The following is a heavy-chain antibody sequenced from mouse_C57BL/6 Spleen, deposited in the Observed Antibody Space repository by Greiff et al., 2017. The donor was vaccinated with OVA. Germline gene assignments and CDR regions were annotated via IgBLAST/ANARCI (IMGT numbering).Heavy chain of an antibody. D-gene: IGHD2-5*01. CDR3: ARLRSNYGYFDG. Sequence: QVQLQQSGAELVKPGASVKLSCTASGYTFTTYPIEWMKQNHGKSLEWIGNFHPYNDDTKYNEKFKGKATLTVEKSSSTVYLELSRLTSDDSAVYYCARLRSNYGYFDGWGTGTTVTVSS. J-gene: IGHJ1*03. CDR2: FHPYNDDT. V-gene: IGHV1-47*01. CDR1: GYTFTTYP.